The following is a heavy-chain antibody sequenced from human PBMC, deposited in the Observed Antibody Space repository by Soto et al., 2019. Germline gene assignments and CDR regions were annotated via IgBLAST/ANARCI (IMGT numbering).Heavy chain of an antibody. V-gene: IGHV1-18*04. CDR1: GYTFTSYG. Sequence: ASVKVSCTASGYTFTSYGISWVRQAPGQGLEWMGWISAYNGNTNYAQKLQGRVTMTTDTSTSTAYMELRSLRSDDTAVYYCARANVDTAMVPMDVWGKGTTVTVSS. D-gene: IGHD5-18*01. J-gene: IGHJ6*04. CDR2: ISAYNGNT. CDR3: ARANVDTAMVPMDV.